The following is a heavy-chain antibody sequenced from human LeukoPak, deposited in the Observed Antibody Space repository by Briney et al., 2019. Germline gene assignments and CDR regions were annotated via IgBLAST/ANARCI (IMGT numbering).Heavy chain of an antibody. D-gene: IGHD2-8*01. CDR1: GGSISSSDYY. J-gene: IGHJ5*02. CDR2: IYYTGST. V-gene: IGHV4-39*07. Sequence: SETLSLTCTVSGGSISSSDYYWGWIRQPPGKGLEWIGNIYYTGSTSYNSSLESRVTISVDTSKNQFSLQLSSVTAADTAVYYCARENYCTNGVCWAFDPWGQGTLVTVSS. CDR3: ARENYCTNGVCWAFDP.